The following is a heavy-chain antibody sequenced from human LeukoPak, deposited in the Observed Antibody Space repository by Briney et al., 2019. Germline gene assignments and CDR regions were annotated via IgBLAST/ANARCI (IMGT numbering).Heavy chain of an antibody. CDR2: INPKSGGT. CDR3: ARDAQRDSSVSFLLEFGDFFDH. V-gene: IGHV1-2*02. Sequence: ASVKVSSKPSGYTFSDYFMYWVRQAPGQGLEWMGWINPKSGGTNYAQKFLGRVTMTIDASVSTAYMELSSLRSDDTAVYYCARDAQRDSSVSFLLEFGDFFDHWGQGALVTISS. J-gene: IGHJ4*02. CDR1: GYTFSDYF. D-gene: IGHD3-22*01.